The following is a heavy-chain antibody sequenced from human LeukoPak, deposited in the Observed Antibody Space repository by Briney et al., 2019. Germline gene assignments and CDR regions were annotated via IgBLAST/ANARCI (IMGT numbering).Heavy chain of an antibody. V-gene: IGHV3-33*01. CDR1: GFTFSSYG. J-gene: IGHJ4*02. CDR2: IWYDGSNK. CDR3: ASAHYSSTSCYPHVY. D-gene: IGHD2-2*01. Sequence: GGSLRLSCAASGFTFSSYGMHWVRQAPGKGLEWVAVIWYDGSNKYYADSVKGRFTISRDNSKNTLYLQMNSLRAEDTAVYYCASAHYSSTSCYPHVYWGQGTLVTVSS.